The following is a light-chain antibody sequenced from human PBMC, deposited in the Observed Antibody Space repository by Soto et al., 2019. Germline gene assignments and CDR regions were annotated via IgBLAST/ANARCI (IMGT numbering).Light chain of an antibody. V-gene: IGKV2-30*02. CDR2: KVS. Sequence: DVVMTQSPLSLPVTLGQPASISCRSNQSLVHSDGIAYFSWFQQRPGRSPRRLIYKVSNRDSGVPARFGGSGSGTDFALKISRVEAEDVGLYYCMQEAHWPITFGQGTRLEIE. CDR3: MQEAHWPIT. CDR1: QSLVHSDGIAY. J-gene: IGKJ5*01.